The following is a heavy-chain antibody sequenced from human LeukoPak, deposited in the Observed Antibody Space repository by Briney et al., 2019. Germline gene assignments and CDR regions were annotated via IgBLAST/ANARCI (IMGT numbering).Heavy chain of an antibody. CDR1: GGSISSYY. CDR2: IYSSGST. J-gene: IGHJ3*02. V-gene: IGHV4-4*07. CDR3: ARQAYDTGYDAFDI. D-gene: IGHD3-16*01. Sequence: SETLSLTCTVSGGSISSYYWSWIRQPAGKGLEWIGRIYSSGSTNYNPSLKSRVTMSVDTSKNQFSLKLSSVTAADTAVFYYARQAYDTGYDAFDIWGQGTMVTVSS.